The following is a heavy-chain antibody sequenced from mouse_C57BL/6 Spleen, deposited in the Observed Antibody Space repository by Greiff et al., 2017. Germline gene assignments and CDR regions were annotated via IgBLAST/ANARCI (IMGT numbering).Heavy chain of an antibody. Sequence: QVQLKESGTELVKPGASVKLSCKASGYTFTTYWVHWVKQRPGQGLEWIGNINPSNGGTIYNEKFKSKATLTVDKSSSTAYMQLSSLTSEDSAVYYGARSRNGYTDYWGQGTTLTVSS. V-gene: IGHV1-53*01. D-gene: IGHD2-2*01. CDR3: ARSRNGYTDY. J-gene: IGHJ2*01. CDR2: INPSNGGT. CDR1: GYTFTTYW.